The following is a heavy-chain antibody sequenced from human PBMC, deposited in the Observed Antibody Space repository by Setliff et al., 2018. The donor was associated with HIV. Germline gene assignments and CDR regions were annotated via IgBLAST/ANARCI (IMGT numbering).Heavy chain of an antibody. CDR2: IYTSGST. CDR1: GGSITSATHY. Sequence: SETLSLTCTVSGGSITSATHYWDWIRQPPGKGLEWIGRIYTSGSTNYNPSLKRRVTMSVDTSKNHFSLKLRSVTAADTAVYYCARGFTNYDIMTGYPRAPYYYYYMDVWGKGTTVTVSS. D-gene: IGHD3-9*01. CDR3: ARGFTNYDIMTGYPRAPYYYYYMDV. V-gene: IGHV4-39*07. J-gene: IGHJ6*03.